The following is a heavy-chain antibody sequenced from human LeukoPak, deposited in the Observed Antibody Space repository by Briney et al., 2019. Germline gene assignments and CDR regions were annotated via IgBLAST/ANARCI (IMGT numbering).Heavy chain of an antibody. J-gene: IGHJ4*02. Sequence: PSETLSLTCAVYGGSFSGYYWSWIRQPPGKGLEWIGEINHSGSTNYNPSLKSRVTISVDTSKNQFSLKLSSVTAADTAVYYCARGPRFIRFLESDPRYYFDYWGQGTLVTVSS. V-gene: IGHV4-34*01. D-gene: IGHD3-3*01. CDR1: GGSFSGYY. CDR2: INHSGST. CDR3: ARGPRFIRFLESDPRYYFDY.